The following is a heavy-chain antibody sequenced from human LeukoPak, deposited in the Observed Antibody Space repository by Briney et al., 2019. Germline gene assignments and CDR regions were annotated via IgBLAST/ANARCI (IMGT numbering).Heavy chain of an antibody. D-gene: IGHD2-2*01. CDR1: GYTFSNYW. J-gene: IGHJ5*02. CDR3: ARHLGDIVVEAGFDP. Sequence: GESLKISCKVSGYTFSNYWIGWVRQMPGKGLEWMGIIYPGDSDTRYSPSFQGQVTISADKSISTAYLQWSSLKASDTAMYYCARHLGDIVVEAGFDPWGQGTLVTVSS. CDR2: IYPGDSDT. V-gene: IGHV5-51*01.